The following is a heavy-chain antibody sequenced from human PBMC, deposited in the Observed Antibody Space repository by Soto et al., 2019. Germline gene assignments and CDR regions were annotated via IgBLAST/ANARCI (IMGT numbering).Heavy chain of an antibody. CDR1: GGSISSYY. D-gene: IGHD3-22*01. J-gene: IGHJ6*02. CDR2: IYTSGST. V-gene: IGHV4-4*07. CDR3: ARGPSSGSYYYYYYGMDV. Sequence: SETLSLTCTVSGGSISSYYWSWIRQPAGKGLEWIGRIYTSGSTDYNPSLKSRVTMSVDTSKNQFSLKLSSVTAADTAVYYCARGPSSGSYYYYYYGMDVWGQGTTVTVSS.